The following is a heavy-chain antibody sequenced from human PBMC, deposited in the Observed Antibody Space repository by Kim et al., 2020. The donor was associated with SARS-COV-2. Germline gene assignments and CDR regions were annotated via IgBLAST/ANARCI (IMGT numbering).Heavy chain of an antibody. Sequence: ASVKVSCKASGYTFTSYAMHWVRQAPGQRLEWMGWINAGNGNTKYSQKFQGRVTITRDTSASTAYMELSSLRSEDTAVYYCARGAPLDSYLAYYYYYGMDVWGQGATVTVSS. V-gene: IGHV1-3*01. CDR3: ARGAPLDSYLAYYYYYGMDV. CDR1: GYTFTSYA. D-gene: IGHD5-18*01. CDR2: INAGNGNT. J-gene: IGHJ6*02.